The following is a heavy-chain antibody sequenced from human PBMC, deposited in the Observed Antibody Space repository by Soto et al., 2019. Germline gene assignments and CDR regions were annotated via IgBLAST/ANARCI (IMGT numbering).Heavy chain of an antibody. Sequence: LSLTFTVSGGSISSGGYYWSWIRQHPGKGLEWIGYIYYSGSTYYNPSLKSRVTISVDTSKNQFSLKLSSVTAADTAVYYCARAKKGIAAAENWFDPWGQGTLVTVSS. V-gene: IGHV4-31*03. CDR1: GGSISSGGYY. J-gene: IGHJ5*02. CDR3: ARAKKGIAAAENWFDP. D-gene: IGHD6-13*01. CDR2: IYYSGST.